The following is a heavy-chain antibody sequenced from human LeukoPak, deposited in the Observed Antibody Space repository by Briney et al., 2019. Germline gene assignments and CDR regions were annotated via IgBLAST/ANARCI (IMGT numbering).Heavy chain of an antibody. CDR3: ASGSYESPLPFDY. V-gene: IGHV3-23*01. J-gene: IGHJ4*02. Sequence: ETLSLTCTVSGGSISSYYWSWIRQPPGKGLEWVSAISGSGGSTYYADSVKGRFTISRDNSKNTLYLQMNSLRAEDTAVYYCASGSYESPLPFDYWGQGTLVTVSS. D-gene: IGHD1-26*01. CDR2: ISGSGGST. CDR1: GGSISSYY.